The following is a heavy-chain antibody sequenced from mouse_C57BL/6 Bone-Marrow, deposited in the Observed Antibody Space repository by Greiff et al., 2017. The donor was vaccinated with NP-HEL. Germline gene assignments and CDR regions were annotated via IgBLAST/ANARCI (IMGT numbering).Heavy chain of an antibody. Sequence: EVQLQQSGAELVRPGASVKLSCTASGFNIKDDYMHWVKQRPEQGLEWIGWIDPENGDTEYASKFQGKATITADTSSNTAYLQLSSLTSEDTAVYYCTTPVKGDYWGQGTTLTVSS. CDR1: GFNIKDDY. D-gene: IGHD2-12*01. CDR3: TTPVKGDY. V-gene: IGHV14-4*01. CDR2: IDPENGDT. J-gene: IGHJ2*01.